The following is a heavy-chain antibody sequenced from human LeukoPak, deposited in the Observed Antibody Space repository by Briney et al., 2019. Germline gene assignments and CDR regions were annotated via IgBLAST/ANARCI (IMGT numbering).Heavy chain of an antibody. V-gene: IGHV3-7*01. CDR1: GFIFSNYW. D-gene: IGHD6-13*01. J-gene: IGHJ4*02. Sequence: PGGSLRLSCAVSGFIFSNYWMSWVRQAPGKGREWVANIKQDEGEKYYAESVKGRFTISRDNAKNSVYLQMDSLGAEDTAVYYCARDRERNQQQPDPWNYWGQGTLVTVSS. CDR2: IKQDEGEK. CDR3: ARDRERNQQQPDPWNY.